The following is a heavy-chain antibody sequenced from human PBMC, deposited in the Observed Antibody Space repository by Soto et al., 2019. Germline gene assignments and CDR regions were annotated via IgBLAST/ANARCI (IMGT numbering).Heavy chain of an antibody. J-gene: IGHJ4*02. CDR2: IIPIFGTA. V-gene: IGHV1-69*12. CDR1: GGTFSSYA. D-gene: IGHD3-10*01. Sequence: QVQLVQSGAEVKKPGSSVKVSCKASGGTFSSYAISWVRQAPGQGLEWMGGIIPIFGTANYAQKFQGRVTITADVATSSAYMELSSLSSEATAVYYCVAAYSSGSYYNGFDYWGQGSLVTVSS. CDR3: VAAYSSGSYYNGFDY.